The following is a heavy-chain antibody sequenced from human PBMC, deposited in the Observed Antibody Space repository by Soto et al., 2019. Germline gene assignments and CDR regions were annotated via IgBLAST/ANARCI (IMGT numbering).Heavy chain of an antibody. CDR2: IYYSGST. CDR1: GGSISSYY. CDR3: ARAYYDILTDYGMDV. J-gene: IGHJ6*02. V-gene: IGHV4-59*01. D-gene: IGHD3-9*01. Sequence: NPSETLSLTCTVSGGSISSYYWSWIRQPPGKGLEWIGYIYYSGSTNYNPSLKSRVTISVDTSKNQFSLKLSPVTAADTAVYYCARAYYDILTDYGMDVWGQGTTVTVSS.